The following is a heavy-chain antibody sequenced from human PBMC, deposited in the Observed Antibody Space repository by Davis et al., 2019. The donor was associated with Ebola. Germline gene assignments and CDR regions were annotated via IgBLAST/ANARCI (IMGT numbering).Heavy chain of an antibody. D-gene: IGHD3-16*01. V-gene: IGHV4-30-4*01. CDR1: GGSISSGDYY. J-gene: IGHJ4*02. CDR2: IYYSGST. CDR3: ARSRTADEGAFDY. Sequence: PSETLSLTCTVSGGSISSGDYYWSWIRQPPGKGLEWIGYIYYSGSTYYNPSLKSRVTISVDTSKNQFSLKLSSVTAADTAVYYCARSRTADEGAFDYWGQGTLVTVSS.